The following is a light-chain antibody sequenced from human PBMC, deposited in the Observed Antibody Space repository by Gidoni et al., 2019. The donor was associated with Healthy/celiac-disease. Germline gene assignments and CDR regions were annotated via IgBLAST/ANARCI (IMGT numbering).Light chain of an antibody. CDR2: AAS. V-gene: IGKV1-39*01. J-gene: IGKJ1*01. CDR1: QSISNY. Sequence: DIQMTQSPSSLSASVGDRVTITCRASQSISNYLNWYQQKPGKAPKLLIYAASSLQSGVPSRFSGSGSGTDFTLTISSLQPEDFATYYCQQSYSTPRTFXXXTKVEIK. CDR3: QQSYSTPRT.